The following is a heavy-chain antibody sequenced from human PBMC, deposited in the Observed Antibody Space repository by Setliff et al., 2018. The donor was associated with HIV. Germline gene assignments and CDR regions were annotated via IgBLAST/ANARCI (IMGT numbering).Heavy chain of an antibody. CDR2: TYHTGST. CDR1: GDSINKGAIY. J-gene: IGHJ2*01. Sequence: PSETLSLTCTVSGDSINKGAIYWTWVRQRPGQGLEWIGYTYHTGSTHYNPSLKSRVTISIDASETQFSLRLSSVTAADTAVYYCARALWFGDFRFTGDWYFDLWGRGTLVTVSS. V-gene: IGHV4-31*03. CDR3: ARALWFGDFRFTGDWYFDL. D-gene: IGHD3-10*01.